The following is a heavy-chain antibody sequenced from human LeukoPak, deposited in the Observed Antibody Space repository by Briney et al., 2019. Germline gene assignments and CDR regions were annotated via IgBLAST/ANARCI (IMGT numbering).Heavy chain of an antibody. CDR2: IYTSGTT. CDR1: GGSISSYY. Sequence: PSETLSLTCTVSGGSISSYYWSWIRQPAGKRLEWIGRIYTSGTTHYNPSLKSRVTMSVDTSKNQFSLKPSSVTAADTAVYYCARLSTVTTSFDYWGQGTLVTVSS. V-gene: IGHV4-4*07. J-gene: IGHJ4*02. D-gene: IGHD4-17*01. CDR3: ARLSTVTTSFDY.